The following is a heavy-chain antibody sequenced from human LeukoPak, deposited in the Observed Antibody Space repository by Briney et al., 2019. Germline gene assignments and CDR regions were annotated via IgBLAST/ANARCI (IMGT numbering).Heavy chain of an antibody. V-gene: IGHV3-30*14. Sequence: GGSLRLSCAASGFTFSSYAMHWVRQAPGKGLEWLAVISYDGSNKYYADSVKGRFTISRDNAENSVYLQMHSLRPEDTAVYYCAKDQEGAFDIRGQGTMVTLSS. J-gene: IGHJ3*02. CDR1: GFTFSSYA. CDR2: ISYDGSNK. CDR3: AKDQEGAFDI.